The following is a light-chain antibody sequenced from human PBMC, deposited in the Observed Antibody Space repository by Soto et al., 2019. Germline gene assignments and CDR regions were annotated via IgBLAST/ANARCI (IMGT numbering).Light chain of an antibody. CDR3: SSYKGGNSSHV. CDR1: SSDVGGYDY. J-gene: IGLJ1*01. Sequence: QSALTQPPSASGSPGQSVTISCTGTSSDVGGYDYVSWYQQHPGKAPKLMIYEVTIRPSGVSDRFSGSKSGNTASLTVSGLQAEDEADYYCSSYKGGNSSHVFGTGTKVTVL. CDR2: EVT. V-gene: IGLV2-8*01.